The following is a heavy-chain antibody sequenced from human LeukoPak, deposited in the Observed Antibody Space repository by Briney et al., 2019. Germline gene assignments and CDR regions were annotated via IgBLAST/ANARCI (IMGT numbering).Heavy chain of an antibody. CDR1: GGTFTSYA. CDR2: IIPIFGAA. D-gene: IGHD2-21*02. J-gene: IGHJ4*02. Sequence: SVKISCKASGGTFTSYAISWVRQAPGQGLEWMGGIIPIFGAANYAQKFQGRVTITADKSTSTSYMELSSLRSEDTAVYYCARSSVVTAMVHLEYWGQGALVTVSS. CDR3: ARSSVVTAMVHLEY. V-gene: IGHV1-69*06.